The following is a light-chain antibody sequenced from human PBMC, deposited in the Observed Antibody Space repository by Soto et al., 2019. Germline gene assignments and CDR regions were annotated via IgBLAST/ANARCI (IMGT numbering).Light chain of an antibody. CDR2: GVS. V-gene: IGKV3-15*01. J-gene: IGKJ3*01. CDR1: QSVSVN. CDR3: QQYNFWPFT. Sequence: EIEMTQSPATLSVSPGERATISCRASQSVSVNLAWYQQKPGPAPRLLIYGVSTRATGIPARFSGSESGTVFPLTISLLPYEFFAYYYCQQYNFWPFTFGPGTKVDIK.